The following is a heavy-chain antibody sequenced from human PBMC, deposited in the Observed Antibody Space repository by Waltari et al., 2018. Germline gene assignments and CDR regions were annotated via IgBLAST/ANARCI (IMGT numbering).Heavy chain of an antibody. CDR1: GGSITTNYN. Sequence: QLQLQESGPGLVRPSETLSLTCTVSGGSITTNYNWAWIRQPPGKGLEWMGTMQYRGSTFYNPSLMSRVTISLDTSKNQFSLTLTSVDAADTAVYFCGRIAFGDDGGYFQYWGQGTLVTVSS. V-gene: IGHV4-39*01. J-gene: IGHJ1*01. D-gene: IGHD4-17*01. CDR2: MQYRGST. CDR3: GRIAFGDDGGYFQY.